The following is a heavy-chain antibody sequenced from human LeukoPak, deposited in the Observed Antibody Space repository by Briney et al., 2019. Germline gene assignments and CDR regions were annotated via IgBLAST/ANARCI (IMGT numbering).Heavy chain of an antibody. CDR1: GYTLTELS. CDR2: FDPEDGET. J-gene: IGHJ4*02. V-gene: IGHV1-24*01. D-gene: IGHD2-8*01. CDR3: ARVPYCSNGICYTHYYCDY. Sequence: GASVKVSCKVSGYTLTELSMHWVRQAPGKGLEWMGGFDPEDGETIYAQKFQGRVTMTEDTSTDTAYMELSSLRSEDTAVYYCARVPYCSNGICYTHYYCDYWGQGTLVTVSS.